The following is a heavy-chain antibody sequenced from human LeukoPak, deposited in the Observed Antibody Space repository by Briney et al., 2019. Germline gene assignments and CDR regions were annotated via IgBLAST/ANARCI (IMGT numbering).Heavy chain of an antibody. D-gene: IGHD6-6*01. CDR1: GLRFSSYA. V-gene: IGHV3-23*01. CDR3: AKHLFGDGSSSPLDGFDI. CDR2: ISGTDDST. Sequence: GGSLRLSCAASGLRFSSYAMSWVRQAPGKGLEWVSAISGTDDSTYYADSVQGRFTISRDNSKNTLYLQMNSLRAEDTAVYYCAKHLFGDGSSSPLDGFDIWGQGTMVTVSS. J-gene: IGHJ3*02.